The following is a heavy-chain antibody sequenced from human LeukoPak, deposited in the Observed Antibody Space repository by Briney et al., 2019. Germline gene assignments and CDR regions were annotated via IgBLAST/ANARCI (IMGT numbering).Heavy chain of an antibody. CDR2: IIPILGIA. J-gene: IGHJ6*02. CDR1: GGTFSSYA. D-gene: IGHD2-15*01. Sequence: ASVKVSCKASGGTFSSYAISWVRQAPGQELEWMGRIIPILGIANYAQKFQGRVTITADKSTSTAYMELSSLRSEDTAVYYCARVQAGSSGMDVWGQGTTVTVSS. CDR3: ARVQAGSSGMDV. V-gene: IGHV1-69*04.